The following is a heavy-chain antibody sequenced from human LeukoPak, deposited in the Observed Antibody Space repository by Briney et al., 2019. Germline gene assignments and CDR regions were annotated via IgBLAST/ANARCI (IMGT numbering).Heavy chain of an antibody. V-gene: IGHV5-51*01. CDR2: IYPGDSDA. J-gene: IGHJ4*02. D-gene: IGHD3-10*01. CDR1: GYSFTNYW. Sequence: GESLKISCKVSGYSFTNYWIGWVRQMPGKGLEWMGTIYPGDSDARYSPSFQGQFTFSADKSISTAYLQWNSLKASDTAMYYCARLDGYAYASYFYWGQGTLVTVSS. CDR3: ARLDGYAYASYFY.